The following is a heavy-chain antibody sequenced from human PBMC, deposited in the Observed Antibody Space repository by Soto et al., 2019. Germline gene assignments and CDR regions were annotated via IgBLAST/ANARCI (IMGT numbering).Heavy chain of an antibody. CDR3: ARFSGSYTRGLDY. V-gene: IGHV3-72*01. Sequence: EVQLVESGGGLVQPGGSLRLSCAASGFTFSDHYMDWVRQAPGQGLEWVGRSRNKDNSYSTEYAASVKGRFTISRDESKNSLYLQMNSLKTEDTAVYYCARFSGSYTRGLDYWGQGTLVTVSS. J-gene: IGHJ4*02. CDR2: SRNKDNSYST. CDR1: GFTFSDHY. D-gene: IGHD1-26*01.